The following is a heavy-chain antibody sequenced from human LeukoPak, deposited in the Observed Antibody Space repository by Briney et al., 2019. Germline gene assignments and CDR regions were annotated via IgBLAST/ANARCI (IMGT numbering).Heavy chain of an antibody. V-gene: IGHV4-59*01. CDR1: DDSFSHYW. CDR3: AGDGGVASVFDY. Sequence: SETLSLTCTVSDDSFSHYWWSWIRQPPGKGLEWIGYISYIGNTNYNPSLKSRVTISVDTSKNQFSLKLSSVTGADTAVSYCAGDGGVASVFDYWGQGTLVTVSS. J-gene: IGHJ4*02. CDR2: ISYIGNT. D-gene: IGHD5-12*01.